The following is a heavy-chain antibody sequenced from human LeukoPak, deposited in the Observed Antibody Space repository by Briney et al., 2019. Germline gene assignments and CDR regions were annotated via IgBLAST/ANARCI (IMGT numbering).Heavy chain of an antibody. CDR3: ARVHPSNGPQNDY. V-gene: IGHV1-8*01. CDR2: MNPNSGNT. Sequence: ASVKVSCKASGYTFTSYDINWVRQATGQGLEWMVWMNPNSGNTGYAQKFQGRVTMTRNTSISTAYMELSSLRAEDTAVYYCARVHPSNGPQNDYWGQGTLVTVSS. CDR1: GYTFTSYD. J-gene: IGHJ4*02. D-gene: IGHD2-8*01.